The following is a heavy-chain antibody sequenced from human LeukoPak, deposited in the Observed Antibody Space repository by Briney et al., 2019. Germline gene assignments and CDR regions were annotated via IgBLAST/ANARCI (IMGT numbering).Heavy chain of an antibody. CDR3: ASLEWLSTTHYGMDV. V-gene: IGHV3-23*01. Sequence: GGSLRLSCAASGFTFSSYAMSWVRQAPGKGLEWVSAISGSGGSTYYADSVKGRFTISRDNSKNTLYLQMNSLRAEDTAVYYCASLEWLSTTHYGMDVWGQGTTVTVSS. D-gene: IGHD3-3*01. J-gene: IGHJ6*02. CDR2: ISGSGGST. CDR1: GFTFSSYA.